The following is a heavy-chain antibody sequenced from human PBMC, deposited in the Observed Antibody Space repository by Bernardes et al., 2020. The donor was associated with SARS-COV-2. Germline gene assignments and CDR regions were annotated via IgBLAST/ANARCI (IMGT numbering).Heavy chain of an antibody. CDR1: GFTFSSYA. V-gene: IGHV3-23*01. J-gene: IGHJ5*02. Sequence: GGSLRLSCAASGFTFSSYAMSWVRQAPGKGLEWVSGISGSGDRTNYAGSVKGRFTISRDTSKSTLYLQMNSLRAEDTAVYYCATDVGGEYSTWGQGTLVTVSS. D-gene: IGHD3-16*01. CDR3: ATDVGGEYST. CDR2: ISGSGDRT.